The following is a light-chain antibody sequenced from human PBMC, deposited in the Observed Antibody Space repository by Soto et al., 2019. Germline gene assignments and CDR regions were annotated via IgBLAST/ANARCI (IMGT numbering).Light chain of an antibody. V-gene: IGKV3-20*01. CDR3: QQYGSSPWT. Sequence: ELVFTQSPGTLSLSPGDRATLSCRASQSLSSSYLAWYQQKPGQAPRLLIYGASSRATGIPDRFSGSGSGTDFTLTINSLEPEDFAVYYCQQYGSSPWTFGQGTKVDI. CDR2: GAS. J-gene: IGKJ1*01. CDR1: QSLSSSY.